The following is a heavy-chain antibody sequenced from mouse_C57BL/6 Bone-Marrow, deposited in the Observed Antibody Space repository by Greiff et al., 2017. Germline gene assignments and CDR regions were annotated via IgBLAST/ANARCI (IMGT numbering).Heavy chain of an antibody. J-gene: IGHJ3*01. CDR1: GYTFTDYE. Sequence: VQLQQSGAELVRPGASVTLSCKASGYTFTDYEMHWVKQTPVHGLEWIGAIDPETGGTAYNEKFKGKAILTADKSSSTAYMELRSRTSEDSAVYYWTRYGTTACFDDWSQDTILPVSA. CDR2: IDPETGGT. D-gene: IGHD3-3*01. V-gene: IGHV1-15*01. CDR3: TRYGTTACFDD.